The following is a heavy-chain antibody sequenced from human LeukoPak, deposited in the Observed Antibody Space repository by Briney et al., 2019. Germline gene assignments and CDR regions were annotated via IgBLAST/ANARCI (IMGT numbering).Heavy chain of an antibody. CDR1: GYTFTSYG. D-gene: IGHD2-21*02. CDR2: ISAYNGNT. CDR3: AREKTMVYCGGDCYRFDN. J-gene: IGHJ4*02. Sequence: GASVKVSCKASGYTFTSYGISWVRQAPGQGLEWMGWISAYNGNTNYAQKLQGRVTMTTDTSTSTAYMELRSLRSDDTAVYYCAREKTMVYCGGDCYRFDNWGQGTLVTVSS. V-gene: IGHV1-18*01.